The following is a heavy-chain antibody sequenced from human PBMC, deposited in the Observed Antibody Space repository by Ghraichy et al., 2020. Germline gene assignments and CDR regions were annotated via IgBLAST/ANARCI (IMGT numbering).Heavy chain of an antibody. J-gene: IGHJ5*02. D-gene: IGHD2-2*01. CDR3: ARDQEWRASSSGFDP. V-gene: IGHV4-59*01. CDR1: GDSLNNYY. Sequence: SETLSLTCTVSGDSLNNYYWSWIRQAPGKGLEWIGSIYHNGRTKYNPSLKSRVTMSVDTSKNQFSLSLTSVTAADTAVFYCARDQEWRASSSGFDPWGQGTRGSVSP. CDR2: IYHNGRT.